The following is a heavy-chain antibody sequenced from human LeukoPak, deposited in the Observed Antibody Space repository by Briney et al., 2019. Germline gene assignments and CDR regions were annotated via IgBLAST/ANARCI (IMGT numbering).Heavy chain of an antibody. CDR2: ISSSSSSYI. D-gene: IGHD3-22*01. V-gene: IGHV3-21*01. J-gene: IGHJ4*02. Sequence: GGSLRLSCATSGFTFSSYSMNWVRQAPGKGLEWVSCISSSSSSYIYYTDSVKGRFTISRDNAENSLTLQMNSLRAEDTAVYYCARDLKYYDSSGFDYWGQGTLVTVSS. CDR1: GFTFSSYS. CDR3: ARDLKYYDSSGFDY.